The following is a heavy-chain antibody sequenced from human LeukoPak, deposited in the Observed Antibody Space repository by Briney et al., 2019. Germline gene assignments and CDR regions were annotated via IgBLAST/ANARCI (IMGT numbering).Heavy chain of an antibody. CDR3: ARVYRYYYMDV. Sequence: SETLSLTCTVSGDSISSSNCYWGWIRQPPGKGLEWIGSIYFSGGTYYNASLKSRVTISVDTSKNQFSLKLSSVTAADTAVYYCARVYRYYYMDVWGKGTTVTISS. D-gene: IGHD2-2*02. CDR1: GDSISSSNCY. V-gene: IGHV4-39*07. J-gene: IGHJ6*03. CDR2: IYFSGGT.